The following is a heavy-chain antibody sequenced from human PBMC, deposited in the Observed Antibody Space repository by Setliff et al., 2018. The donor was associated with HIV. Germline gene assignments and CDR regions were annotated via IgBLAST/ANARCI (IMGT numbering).Heavy chain of an antibody. Sequence: SETLSLTCTVSGGSISSSSYCWGWIRQPPGKGLEWIGTIYYSGNTYYNPSLKSRVTISVDTSKNQISLKLSSVTAADTAVYYCASHLPPYSGNFDYWGHGTLVTVSS. J-gene: IGHJ4*01. CDR1: GGSISSSSYC. D-gene: IGHD1-26*01. CDR2: IYYSGNT. CDR3: ASHLPPYSGNFDY. V-gene: IGHV4-39*01.